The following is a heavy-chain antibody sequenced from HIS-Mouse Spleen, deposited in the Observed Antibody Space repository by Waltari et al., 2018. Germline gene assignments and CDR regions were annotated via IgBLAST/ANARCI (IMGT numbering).Heavy chain of an antibody. D-gene: IGHD3-3*01. CDR3: ARDEKSYDFWSGYYLGGANWFDP. Sequence: QLQLQESGPGLVKPSETLSLTCTVSGGSISSSSYYWGWIRQPPGKGLEWIGSIYYRGRPSHNPSLKRRVPISVDTCKNQFSLKLSSVTAADTAVYYCARDEKSYDFWSGYYLGGANWFDPWGQGTLVTVSS. J-gene: IGHJ5*02. CDR2: IYYRGRP. CDR1: GGSISSSSYY. V-gene: IGHV4-39*07.